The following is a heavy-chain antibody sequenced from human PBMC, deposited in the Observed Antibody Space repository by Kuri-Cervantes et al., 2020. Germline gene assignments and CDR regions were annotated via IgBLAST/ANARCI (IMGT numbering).Heavy chain of an antibody. Sequence: GGSLRLSCAASGFTFSSYGMRWVRQAPGKGLEWVAVIWYDGSNKYYADSVKARFTVSRDNSKNMLYLAMSSLKAEDTSIYYCARVRDRLLDHWGQGTLVTVSS. CDR3: ARVRDRLLDH. J-gene: IGHJ4*02. CDR1: GFTFSSYG. V-gene: IGHV3-33*01. CDR2: IWYDGSNK. D-gene: IGHD5-24*01.